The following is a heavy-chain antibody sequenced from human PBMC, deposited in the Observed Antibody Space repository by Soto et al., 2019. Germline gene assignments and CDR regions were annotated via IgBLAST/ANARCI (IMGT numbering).Heavy chain of an antibody. V-gene: IGHV1-18*04. CDR1: RDTYTSYG. CDR2: ISAYNGNT. CDR3: ARDKITTVTYFDY. J-gene: IGHJ4*02. D-gene: IGHD4-17*01. Sequence: GAPVHLSWNGARDTYTSYGISWASHTPGQGLEWMGWISAYNGNTNYAQKLQGRVTMTTDTSTSTAYMELRSLRSDDTAVYYCARDKITTVTYFDYWGQGTLVTVSS.